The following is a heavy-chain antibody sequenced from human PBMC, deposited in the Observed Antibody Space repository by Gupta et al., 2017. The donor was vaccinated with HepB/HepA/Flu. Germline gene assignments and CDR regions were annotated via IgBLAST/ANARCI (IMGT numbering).Heavy chain of an antibody. CDR1: GGSFSVYQ. V-gene: IGHV4-34*01. CDR3: ARGGLRELDF. Sequence: QVQLEEWGAGLLKPSETLSLTCAVYGGSFSVYQWTWVRQPPGKGLEWIGEVNDSGNTNHNPSLKSRVTISIDTSKKQFSLRLTSVTAADTAVYFCARGGLRELDFWGQGTLVTVSS. J-gene: IGHJ4*02. CDR2: VNDSGNT. D-gene: IGHD1-26*01.